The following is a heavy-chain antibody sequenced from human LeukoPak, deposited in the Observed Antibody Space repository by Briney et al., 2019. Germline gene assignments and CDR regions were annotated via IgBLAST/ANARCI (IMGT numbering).Heavy chain of an antibody. Sequence: ASVKVSCKASGYTFTSYGISWVRQAPGQGLEWMGWISAYNGNTNYAQKLQGRVTMTTDTSTSTAYMELRSLRSGDTAVYYCARSRIAVAGTRTYYFDYWGQGTLVTVSS. J-gene: IGHJ4*02. CDR1: GYTFTSYG. D-gene: IGHD6-19*01. V-gene: IGHV1-18*01. CDR2: ISAYNGNT. CDR3: ARSRIAVAGTRTYYFDY.